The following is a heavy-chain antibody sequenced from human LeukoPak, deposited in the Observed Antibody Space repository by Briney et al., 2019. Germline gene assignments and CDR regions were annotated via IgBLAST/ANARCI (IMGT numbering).Heavy chain of an antibody. CDR2: ISSSGSTI. CDR3: ARDQMKGIAAAGTGFDY. V-gene: IGHV3-11*01. D-gene: IGHD6-13*01. J-gene: IGHJ4*02. CDR1: GFTFSDYY. Sequence: GGSLRLSCAASGFTFSDYYMSWIRQAPGKGLEWVSYISSSGSTIYYADSVKGRFTISRDNAKNSLYLQMNSLRAEDTAAYYCARDQMKGIAAAGTGFDYWGQGTLVTVSS.